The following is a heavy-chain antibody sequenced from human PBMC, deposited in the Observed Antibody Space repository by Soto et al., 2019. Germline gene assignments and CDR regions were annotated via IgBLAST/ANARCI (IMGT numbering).Heavy chain of an antibody. V-gene: IGHV4-31*03. CDR3: ARGMSESLLDS. CDR2: IYYSGST. J-gene: IGHJ4*02. CDR1: GGSISTGGYY. D-gene: IGHD3-3*01. Sequence: QVQLQESGPGLVKPSQTLSLTCTVSGGSISTGGYYWTCMRQHPGKGLEWIGYIYYSGSTYYNPSLKSRMTISVDTSKNQLSLKLSSVTAVDTAVYYCARGMSESLLDSWGKGTQGTVSS.